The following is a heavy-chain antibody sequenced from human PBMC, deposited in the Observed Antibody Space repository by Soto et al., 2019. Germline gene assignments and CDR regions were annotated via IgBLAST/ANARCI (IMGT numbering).Heavy chain of an antibody. Sequence: QLHLVQSGAVVKKPGASVTVSCSASGYPVTSYYMHWVRQAPGRGLEWMGGINPPTDAAKYTQTFQGRVTMTWDTSTSKVFKELGGLTSEDTAFFYCARGGGVGVAGSAAFDMWGQGTLVTVSS. D-gene: IGHD3-3*01. CDR2: INPPTDAA. CDR3: ARGGGVGVAGSAAFDM. CDR1: GYPVTSYY. V-gene: IGHV1-2*02. J-gene: IGHJ3*02.